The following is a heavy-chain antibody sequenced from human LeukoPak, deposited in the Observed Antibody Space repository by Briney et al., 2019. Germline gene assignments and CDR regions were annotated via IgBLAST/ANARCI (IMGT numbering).Heavy chain of an antibody. Sequence: GGSLRLSCAASGFTFSSYNMNWVRQAPGKGLEWVSSISSSSSYIYYADSMKGRFTITRDNAKNSLYLQMNSLRAEDTAVYYCARQVGATLVDYWGQGTLVTVSS. CDR2: ISSSSSYI. J-gene: IGHJ4*02. V-gene: IGHV3-21*01. CDR3: ARQVGATLVDY. D-gene: IGHD1-26*01. CDR1: GFTFSSYN.